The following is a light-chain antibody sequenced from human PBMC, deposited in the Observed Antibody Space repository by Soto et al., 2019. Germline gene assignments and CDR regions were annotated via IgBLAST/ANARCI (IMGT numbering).Light chain of an antibody. CDR1: QSISSY. CDR2: DAS. CDR3: QLHDDFSHAT. Sequence: DIQMTQSPASLSASVGDRVTSTFGASQSISSYLNWYQQKPGKAPKLIXYDASTLQTGVPSRFRGSGFGTELTLTISGLQPDDFANYFCQLHDDFSHATFGQGTKVDIK. V-gene: IGKV1-39*01. J-gene: IGKJ2*01.